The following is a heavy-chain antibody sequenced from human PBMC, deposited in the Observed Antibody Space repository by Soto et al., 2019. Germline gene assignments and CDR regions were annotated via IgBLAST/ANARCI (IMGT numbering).Heavy chain of an antibody. CDR1: GYSISSGYY. CDR3: ARDRYCTSSSCKGFDY. CDR2: IYDSGKT. Sequence: SETLSLTCAVSGYSISSGYYWGWIRQPPGKGLEWIGSIYDSGKTYYNPSLKSRVTISVDTSKNQFSLKLSSVTAADAAMYYCARDRYCTSSSCKGFDYWGQGTLVTVSS. D-gene: IGHD2-2*01. V-gene: IGHV4-38-2*02. J-gene: IGHJ4*02.